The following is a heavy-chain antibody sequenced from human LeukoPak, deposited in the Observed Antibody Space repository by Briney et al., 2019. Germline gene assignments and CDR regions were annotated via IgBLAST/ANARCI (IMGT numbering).Heavy chain of an antibody. CDR3: ARDQGGSYLTDAFDI. V-gene: IGHV3-21*01. Sequence: GGSLRLSCAASGFTVSSYWMSWVRQAPGKGLEWVSSISSSSSYIYYADSVKGRFTISRDNAKNSLYLQMNSLRAEDTAVYYCARDQGGSYLTDAFDIWGQGTMVTVSS. CDR2: ISSSSSYI. CDR1: GFTVSSYW. J-gene: IGHJ3*02. D-gene: IGHD1-26*01.